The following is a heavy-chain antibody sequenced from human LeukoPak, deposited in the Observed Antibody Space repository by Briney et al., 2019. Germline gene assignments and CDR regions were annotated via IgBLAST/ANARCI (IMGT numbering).Heavy chain of an antibody. J-gene: IGHJ6*02. CDR1: GGTFSSYA. V-gene: IGHV1-69*13. Sequence: ASVQVSCKASGGTFSSYAISWVRQAPGQGLEWMGGIIPIFGTANYAQKFQGRVTITADESTSTAYMELSSLRSEDTAVYYCAEAREYYYYYGMDVWGQGTTVTVSS. CDR2: IIPIFGTA. CDR3: AEAREYYYYYGMDV. D-gene: IGHD1-26*01.